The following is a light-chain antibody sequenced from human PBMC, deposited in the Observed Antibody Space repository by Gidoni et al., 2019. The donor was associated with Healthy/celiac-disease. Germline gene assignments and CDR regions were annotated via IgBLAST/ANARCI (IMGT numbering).Light chain of an antibody. CDR3: QQSYSTPLT. J-gene: IGKJ4*01. CDR1: QSISSY. V-gene: IGKV1-39*01. Sequence: DIQLTQSPSSLSASVGDRVTLTCRASQSISSYLNWYQQKPGKAPKLLIYAAASLQSGGPSRFSGSGSGTDFTLTISSLQPEDFATYYCQQSYSTPLTFXGXTKVEIK. CDR2: AAA.